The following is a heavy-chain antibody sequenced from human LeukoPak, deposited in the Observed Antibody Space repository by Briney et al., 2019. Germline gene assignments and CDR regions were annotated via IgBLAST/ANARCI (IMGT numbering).Heavy chain of an antibody. CDR1: GGSISSSSYY. CDR2: IYYSGST. Sequence: SETLSLTCTVSGGSISSSSYYWGWIRQPPGKGLEWIGSIYYSGSTYYNPSLKSRVTISVDTSKNQFSLKLSSVTAADTAVYYCARRVRSYDIIYFDYWGQGTLVTVSS. V-gene: IGHV4-39*07. J-gene: IGHJ4*02. D-gene: IGHD3-9*01. CDR3: ARRVRSYDIIYFDY.